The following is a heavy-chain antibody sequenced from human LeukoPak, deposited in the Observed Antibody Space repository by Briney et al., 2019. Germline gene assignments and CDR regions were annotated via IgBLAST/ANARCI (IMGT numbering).Heavy chain of an antibody. D-gene: IGHD3-10*01. J-gene: IGHJ4*02. Sequence: PGGSLRLSCAASGFTSNTYWMHWVRQAPGKGLEWVSHINPDGSQTNYADSVTGRFTISRDNAKNTLYLQMNSLRAEDTAVCYCARDPVRRDSYWGQGTLVTVSS. CDR3: ARDPVRRDSY. CDR2: INPDGSQT. V-gene: IGHV3-74*01. CDR1: GFTSNTYW.